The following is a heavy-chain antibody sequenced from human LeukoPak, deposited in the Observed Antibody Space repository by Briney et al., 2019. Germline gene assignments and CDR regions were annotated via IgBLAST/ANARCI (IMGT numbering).Heavy chain of an antibody. J-gene: IGHJ4*02. CDR1: GYTFTGYY. D-gene: IGHD1-26*01. CDR3: AILLGATTNFDY. CDR2: INPNSGDT. Sequence: ASVKVSCKASGYTFTGYYIHWVRQAPGQGLEWMAWINPNSGDTDCAQKFQGRVSMTRDTSISTAHMDLSRLTSDDTAVYYCAILLGATTNFDYWGPGTLVTVSS. V-gene: IGHV1-2*02.